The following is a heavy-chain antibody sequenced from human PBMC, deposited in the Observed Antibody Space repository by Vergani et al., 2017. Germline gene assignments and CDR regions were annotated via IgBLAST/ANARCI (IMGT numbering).Heavy chain of an antibody. Sequence: QVQLVESGGGVVQPGRSLRLSCAASGFTFNQYGMHWVRQAPGKGLEWVAVTWYDGNNKQYADSVKGRFTISRDKSKSTMYLQVNSLRDEDTGVYYCARDLRLLYNRFDPWGQGTLVTVSS. CDR2: TWYDGNNK. J-gene: IGHJ5*02. D-gene: IGHD5-12*01. CDR3: ARDLRLLYNRFDP. V-gene: IGHV3-33*01. CDR1: GFTFNQYG.